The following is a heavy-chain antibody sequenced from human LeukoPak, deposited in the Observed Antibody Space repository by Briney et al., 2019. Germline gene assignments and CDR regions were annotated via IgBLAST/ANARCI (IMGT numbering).Heavy chain of an antibody. CDR2: ISSSSTNT. V-gene: IGHV3-21*01. CDR3: ARDLGHTGYDLYDY. Sequence: TGGSLRLSCPASGFTFRSYAMSWVRQAPGKRLEWVSAISSSSTNTYYADSVKGRFTISRDNAKNSLYLEMNSLRVEDTAVYYCARDLGHTGYDLYDYWGQGTLVTVSS. J-gene: IGHJ4*02. CDR1: GFTFRSYA. D-gene: IGHD5-12*01.